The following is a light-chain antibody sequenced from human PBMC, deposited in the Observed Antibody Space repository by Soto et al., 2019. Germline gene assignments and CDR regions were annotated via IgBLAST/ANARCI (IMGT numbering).Light chain of an antibody. J-gene: IGLJ1*01. CDR1: SSNIGSKT. CDR3: AAWDDSLNGSYV. Sequence: QSVLTQPPSASGTPGQRVTISCSGSSSNIGSKTVAWYQQLPGAAPKLLIFSNNQRPSGVPDRFSGSKSGTAASLAISGLQSEDEAEYYCAAWDDSLNGSYVLGSGTKV. CDR2: SNN. V-gene: IGLV1-44*01.